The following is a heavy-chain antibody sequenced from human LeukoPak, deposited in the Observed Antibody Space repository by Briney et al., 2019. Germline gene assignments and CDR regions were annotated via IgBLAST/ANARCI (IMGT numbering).Heavy chain of an antibody. CDR2: IWYDGSIK. J-gene: IGHJ3*02. CDR3: ARAVGPFDI. V-gene: IGHV3-33*01. CDR1: GFTFSTYG. Sequence: GGSLRLSCAASGFTFSTYGMHWVRQAPGKGLGWVAVIWYDGSIKYYADSVKGRFTISRDNSKNTLSLQMNSLRAEDTAVYYCARAVGPFDIWGQGTIVIVSS.